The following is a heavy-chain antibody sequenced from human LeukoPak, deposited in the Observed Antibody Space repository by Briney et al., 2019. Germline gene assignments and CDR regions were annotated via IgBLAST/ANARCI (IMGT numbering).Heavy chain of an antibody. CDR3: ARVKRKSISGTLDFYYYMDV. CDR2: IYTSGRT. D-gene: IGHD1-20*01. Sequence: SETLSLTCTVSGGSISSDYWTWIRQPAGKGLKRIGRIYTSGRTYFNPSLTSRVTMSVDTSNNQFSLRLNSVTAADTAVYYCARVKRKSISGTLDFYYYMDVWGTGTTVTVSS. V-gene: IGHV4-4*07. J-gene: IGHJ6*03. CDR1: GGSISSDY.